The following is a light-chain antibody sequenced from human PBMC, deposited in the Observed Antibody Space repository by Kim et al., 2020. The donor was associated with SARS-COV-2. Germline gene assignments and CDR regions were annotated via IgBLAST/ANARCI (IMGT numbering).Light chain of an antibody. CDR3: QQYASVPPWT. Sequence: PGEGATHSCRASQRVSSNYLAWYQQKPGQGPRLLIYGASTRATGIPDRFSGSGSGTDFTLTISRLEPEDIAVYYCQQYASVPPWTFGQGTKVDIK. J-gene: IGKJ1*01. V-gene: IGKV3-20*01. CDR2: GAS. CDR1: QRVSSNY.